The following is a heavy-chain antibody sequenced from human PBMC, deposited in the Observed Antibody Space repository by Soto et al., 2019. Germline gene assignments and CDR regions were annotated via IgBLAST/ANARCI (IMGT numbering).Heavy chain of an antibody. CDR3: AKSWNLDFSATWYAPDY. D-gene: IGHD6-13*01. CDR1: GFIFPNFG. V-gene: IGHV3-30*18. Sequence: QVRLVESGGGVVQPGGSLRLSREASGFIFPNFGLHWVRQAPGKGLQWLGVVSSDGSRKYYADSVRGRLNISRDNPKNTLYLQLDRLSADDTAVYYCAKSWNLDFSATWYAPDYWGQGTLVTVSS. CDR2: VSSDGSRK. J-gene: IGHJ4*02.